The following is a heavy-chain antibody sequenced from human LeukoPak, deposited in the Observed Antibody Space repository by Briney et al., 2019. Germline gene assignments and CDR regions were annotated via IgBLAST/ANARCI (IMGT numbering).Heavy chain of an antibody. J-gene: IGHJ3*02. CDR1: GGTFSSYA. V-gene: IGHV1-69*13. D-gene: IGHD3-22*01. Sequence: ASVKVSCKASGGTFSSYAISWVRQAPGQGLEWMGGIIPIFGTANYAQKFQGRVTITADESTSTAYMELSSLRSGDTAVYYCARDGHRRYHYDSSGREDAFDIWGQGTMVTVSS. CDR3: ARDGHRRYHYDSSGREDAFDI. CDR2: IIPIFGTA.